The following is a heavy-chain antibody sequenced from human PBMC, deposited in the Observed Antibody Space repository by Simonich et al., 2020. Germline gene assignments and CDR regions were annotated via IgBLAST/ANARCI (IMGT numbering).Heavy chain of an antibody. J-gene: IGHJ3*02. Sequence: QLQLQESGPGLVKPSETLSLTCTVSGGSISSSSYYWGWIRQPPGKGLEGIGSIYYSGSTYYNPSLQSRVTISVDTSKNQFSLKRSSVTAADTAVYYCARHAGFAFDIWGQGTMVTVSS. D-gene: IGHD6-13*01. CDR1: GGSISSSSYY. V-gene: IGHV4-39*01. CDR3: ARHAGFAFDI. CDR2: IYYSGST.